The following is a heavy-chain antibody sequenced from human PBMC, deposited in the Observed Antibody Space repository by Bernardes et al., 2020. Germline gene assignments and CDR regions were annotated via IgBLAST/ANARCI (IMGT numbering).Heavy chain of an antibody. CDR3: VRGPNVPYAMDI. D-gene: IGHD3-10*02. CDR2: FSTYNGNT. V-gene: IGHV1-18*01. Sequence: ASVKVSCKVSGYTFASYGISWVRQAPGQGLEWMGWFSTYNGNTNYAPKFQGRVTMTTDTSTTTVHMELRSLKSDDTAIYYCVRGPNVPYAMDIWGKGTTVTVSS. J-gene: IGHJ6*04. CDR1: GYTFASYG.